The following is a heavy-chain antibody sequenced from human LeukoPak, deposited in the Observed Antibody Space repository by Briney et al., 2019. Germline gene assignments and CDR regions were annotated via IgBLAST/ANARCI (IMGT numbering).Heavy chain of an antibody. Sequence: GGSLRLSCAASGFTFDDYAMYWVRQAPGKGLEWVSGISWNGGRIVYADSVKGRLTISRDTAKNSLYLQMNSLRPEDMAFYYCAKGASAIFGVVTSGAYFDSWGQGTLVTVSS. CDR1: GFTFDDYA. D-gene: IGHD3-3*01. V-gene: IGHV3-9*03. J-gene: IGHJ4*02. CDR3: AKGASAIFGVVTSGAYFDS. CDR2: ISWNGGRI.